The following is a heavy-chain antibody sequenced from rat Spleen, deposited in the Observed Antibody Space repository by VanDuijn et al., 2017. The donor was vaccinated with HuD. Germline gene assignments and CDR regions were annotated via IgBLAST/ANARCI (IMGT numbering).Heavy chain of an antibody. J-gene: IGHJ2*01. CDR2: INYDGSST. CDR3: ARNYGGYSVAFDY. Sequence: EVQLVESGGGLVQPGRSLKLSCAASGFTFSDYNMAWVRQAPKKGLEWVATINYDGSSTYFRDSVKGRFTISRDNAKSTLYLQMDSLRSEDTATDYCARNYGGYSVAFDYWGQGVLVTVSS. V-gene: IGHV5-7*01. CDR1: GFTFSDYN. D-gene: IGHD1-11*01.